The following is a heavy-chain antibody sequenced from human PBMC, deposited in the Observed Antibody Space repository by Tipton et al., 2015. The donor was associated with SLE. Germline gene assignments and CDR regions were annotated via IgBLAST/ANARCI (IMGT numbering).Heavy chain of an antibody. CDR2: IYTSGST. CDR3: ASGYSYVPGY. CDR1: GGSISSYY. D-gene: IGHD5-18*01. J-gene: IGHJ4*02. Sequence: TLSLTCTVSGGSISSYYWSWIRQPPGKGLEWIGYIYTSGSTNYNTPLKSRVTISVDTSKNQFSLKLSSVTAADTAVYYCASGYSYVPGYWGQGTLVTVSS. V-gene: IGHV4-4*08.